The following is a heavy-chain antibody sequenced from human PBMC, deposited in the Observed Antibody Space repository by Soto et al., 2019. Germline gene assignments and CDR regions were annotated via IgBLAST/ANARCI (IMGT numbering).Heavy chain of an antibody. D-gene: IGHD1-26*01. CDR1: GFTFSSYG. V-gene: IGHV3-33*01. CDR3: ARRGSGTYSIDY. J-gene: IGHJ4*02. CDR2: IWSDGSNK. Sequence: VQLVESGGGVVQPGRSLRLSCAASGFTFSSYGMHWVRQAPGKGLEWVAIIWSDGSNKYYADSVKGRFTISRDNSKNTLYLQINSLRVEDTAVYSCARRGSGTYSIDYWGQGTLFTVSS.